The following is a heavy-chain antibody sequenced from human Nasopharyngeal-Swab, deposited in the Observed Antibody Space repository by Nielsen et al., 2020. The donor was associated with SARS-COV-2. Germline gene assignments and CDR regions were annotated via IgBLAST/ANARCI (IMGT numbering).Heavy chain of an antibody. D-gene: IGHD6-19*01. CDR2: ISYDGSNK. CDR3: AKVLSSGWHYFDY. CDR1: GFTLSSSG. J-gene: IGHJ4*02. Sequence: WGSLRLSCAASGFTLSSSGIHLVRQAPGKGLEWVAVISYDGSNKYYADSVKGRFTISRDNSKNTLYLQMNSLRAEDTAVYYCAKVLSSGWHYFDYWGQGTLVTVSS. V-gene: IGHV3-30*18.